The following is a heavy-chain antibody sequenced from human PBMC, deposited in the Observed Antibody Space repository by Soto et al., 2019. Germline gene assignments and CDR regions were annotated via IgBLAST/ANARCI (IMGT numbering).Heavy chain of an antibody. CDR3: AKEGAIPGEVDA. Sequence: HLAQSGPEVKRPVASVKISCKASGFIFTDWFMHWVRQAPGQGPEWMGIINTSGGSSIYSQKFQDRVTMTRDTSTSTLYVELSSLTSADTAVYYCAKEGAIPGEVDAWGQGTLVTVSS. D-gene: IGHD2-21*01. CDR1: GFIFTDWF. J-gene: IGHJ1*01. V-gene: IGHV1-46*01. CDR2: INTSGGSS.